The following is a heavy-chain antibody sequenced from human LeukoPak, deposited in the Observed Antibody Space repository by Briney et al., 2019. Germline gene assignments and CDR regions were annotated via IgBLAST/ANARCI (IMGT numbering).Heavy chain of an antibody. CDR3: AKGYGYSYGSYYYYYYGMDV. CDR2: ISGSGGST. CDR1: GFTFSSYA. D-gene: IGHD5-18*01. Sequence: GGSLRLSCAASGFTFSSYAMSWVRQAPGKGLEWVSAISGSGGSTYYADSVKGRFTISRDNSKNTLYLQMNSLRAEDTAVYYCAKGYGYSYGSYYYYYYGMDVWGQGTTVTVSS. V-gene: IGHV3-23*01. J-gene: IGHJ6*02.